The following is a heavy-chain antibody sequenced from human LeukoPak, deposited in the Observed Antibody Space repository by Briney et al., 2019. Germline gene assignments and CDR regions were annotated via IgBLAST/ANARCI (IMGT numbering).Heavy chain of an antibody. CDR3: AREDMWAFDI. D-gene: IGHD2-15*01. V-gene: IGHV3-7*01. Sequence: GGSLRLSCAASGFTFIHYRMSWVRQAPGRGLEWVANIKPDGSQKDYVDFVKGRFTISRDNAKNSLYLQMDSLRAEDTAVYFCAREDMWAFDIWGQGTMVTVSS. J-gene: IGHJ3*02. CDR2: IKPDGSQK. CDR1: GFTFIHYR.